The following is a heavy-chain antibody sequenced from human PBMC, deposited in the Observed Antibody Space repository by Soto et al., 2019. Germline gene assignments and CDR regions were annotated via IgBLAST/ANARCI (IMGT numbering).Heavy chain of an antibody. CDR2: IWYDGSNK. J-gene: IGHJ5*02. D-gene: IGHD6-13*01. V-gene: IGHV3-33*01. CDR1: GFTFSSYG. CDR3: ARGPYFVAAAAGFDP. Sequence: QVQLVESGGGVVQPGRSLRLSCAASGFTFSSYGMHWVRQAPGKGLEWVAVIWYDGSNKYYADSVKGRFTISRDNSKNTLYLQMNSLRAEDTAVYYCARGPYFVAAAAGFDPWGQGTLVTVSS.